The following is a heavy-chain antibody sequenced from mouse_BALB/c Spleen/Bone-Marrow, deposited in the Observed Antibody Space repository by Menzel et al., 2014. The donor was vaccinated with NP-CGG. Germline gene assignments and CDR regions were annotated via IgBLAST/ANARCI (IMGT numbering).Heavy chain of an antibody. J-gene: IGHJ3*01. D-gene: IGHD2-4*01. CDR1: GFSFNSYG. V-gene: IGHV5-9-2*01. Sequence: EVQRVEPGGGLVKSGGSLKLSCAASGFSFNSYGMSWVRQTPVKRLEWVATISRGGSYTFYPESVKGRFTLSRDNAKNNQCPPFRRLRSENTALYYFSRHAYYDQTEFAFVYWGQGTLVTVSS. CDR2: ISRGGSYT. CDR3: SRHAYYDQTEFAFVY.